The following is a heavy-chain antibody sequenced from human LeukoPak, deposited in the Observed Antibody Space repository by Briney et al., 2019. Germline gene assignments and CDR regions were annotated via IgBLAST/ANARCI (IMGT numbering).Heavy chain of an antibody. CDR3: AKGRYSSGWCIFDY. CDR1: GFTFSSYG. V-gene: IGHV3-30*18. D-gene: IGHD6-19*01. J-gene: IGHJ4*02. CDR2: ISYDGSNK. Sequence: GGSLRLSCAASGFTFSSYGMHWARQAPGKGLEWVAVISYDGSNKYYADSVKGRFTISRDNSKNTLYLQMNSLRAEDTAVYYCAKGRYSSGWCIFDYWGQGTLVTVSS.